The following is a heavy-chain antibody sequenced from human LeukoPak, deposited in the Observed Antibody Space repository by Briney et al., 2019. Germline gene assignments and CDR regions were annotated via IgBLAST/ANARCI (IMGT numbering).Heavy chain of an antibody. J-gene: IGHJ4*02. D-gene: IGHD7-27*01. CDR2: IKGDGTST. Sequence: GGSLRLSCAASGFTFSGYWMYWVRQVPGKGLVWVSGIKGDGTSTTYADSVKGRFTISRDNAKNTVYLQMNSLRAEDTGLYYCARDLRAPPGYWGQGTLVTVSS. CDR3: ARDLRAPPGY. CDR1: GFTFSGYW. V-gene: IGHV3-74*01.